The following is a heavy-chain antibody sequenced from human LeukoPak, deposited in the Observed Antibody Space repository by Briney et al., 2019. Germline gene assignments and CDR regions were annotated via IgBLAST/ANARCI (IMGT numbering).Heavy chain of an antibody. Sequence: ASVKVSCKASGYIFTDYYMHWVRQAPGQGLEWMGWINPNNGDTNYAQKLQGRVTMTTDTSTSTAYMELRSLRSDDTAVYYCATIDLPSSGWVFDYWGQGTLVTVSS. CDR2: INPNNGDT. CDR1: GYIFTDYY. J-gene: IGHJ4*02. CDR3: ATIDLPSSGWVFDY. D-gene: IGHD6-19*01. V-gene: IGHV1-18*04.